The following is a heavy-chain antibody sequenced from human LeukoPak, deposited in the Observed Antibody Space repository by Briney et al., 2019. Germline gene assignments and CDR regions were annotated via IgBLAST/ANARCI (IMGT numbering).Heavy chain of an antibody. V-gene: IGHV4-30-2*01. CDR3: ARVIEDAFDI. CDR2: IYNSGNI. CDR1: GGPISSGGYS. J-gene: IGHJ3*02. D-gene: IGHD2-15*01. Sequence: SETLSLTCAVSGGPISSGGYSWSWIRQPPGKGLEWIGFIYNSGNIYYNPSLKSRVTISGDRSKNQFSLRLSSVTAADTAVYYCARVIEDAFDIWGQGTLVTVSS.